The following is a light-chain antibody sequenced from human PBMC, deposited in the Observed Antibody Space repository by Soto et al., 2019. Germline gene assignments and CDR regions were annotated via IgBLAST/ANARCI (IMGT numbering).Light chain of an antibody. J-gene: IGLJ1*01. V-gene: IGLV2-14*01. CDR3: SSYKSSSTLPYV. CDR2: DVN. CDR1: SSDVGGYNL. Sequence: QSALTQPASVSGSPGQSITISCTGTSSDVGGYNLVSWYQQYPDKAPKLMIFDVNPRPSGVSNRFSGSKSGNTASLTISGLQAEDEADYYCSSYKSSSTLPYVFGTGTQLTVL.